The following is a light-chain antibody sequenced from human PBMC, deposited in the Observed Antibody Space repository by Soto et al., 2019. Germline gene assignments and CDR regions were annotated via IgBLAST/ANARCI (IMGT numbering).Light chain of an antibody. Sequence: HPVLTQSPSASASLGASVKLTCTLSSGHSSYAIAWHQQQPEKGPRFLMKLNSDGSHSKGDGIPDRFSGSSSGTERYLTISSLQSEDEADYYCQTWDTGIRVFGGGTKLTVL. V-gene: IGLV4-69*01. J-gene: IGLJ3*02. CDR2: LNSDGSH. CDR3: QTWDTGIRV. CDR1: SGHSSYA.